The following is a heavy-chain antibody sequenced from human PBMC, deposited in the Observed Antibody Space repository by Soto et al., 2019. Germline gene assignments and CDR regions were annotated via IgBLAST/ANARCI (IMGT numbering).Heavy chain of an antibody. J-gene: IGHJ4*02. D-gene: IGHD2-15*01. Sequence: QVQLQESGPGLVKPSATLSLTCAVSGASITHYYWNWIRQSPGKGLGWIVSFSSTGSTVYNPSLGSRVTISLYTSKNQFSLTLNSVTAADTAVYYCARGGGSPYHTPEWDFWGQGTLVTVSS. V-gene: IGHV4-59*01. CDR3: ARGGGSPYHTPEWDF. CDR2: FSSTGST. CDR1: GASITHYY.